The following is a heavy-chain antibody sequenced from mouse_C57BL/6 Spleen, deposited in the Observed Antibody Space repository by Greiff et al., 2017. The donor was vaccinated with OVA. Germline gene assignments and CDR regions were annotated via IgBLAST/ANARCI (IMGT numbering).Heavy chain of an antibody. D-gene: IGHD2-3*01. CDR3: ARDDGYLYFDY. V-gene: IGHV1-80*01. CDR2: IYPGDGDT. J-gene: IGHJ2*01. Sequence: QVQLQQSGAELVKPGASVKISCKASGYEISSYWMNWVKQRPGKGLEWIGQIYPGDGDTNYNGKFKGKATLTADKSSSTAYLQLSSLTSEDSAVYFCARDDGYLYFDYWGQGTTRTVSS. CDR1: GYEISSYW.